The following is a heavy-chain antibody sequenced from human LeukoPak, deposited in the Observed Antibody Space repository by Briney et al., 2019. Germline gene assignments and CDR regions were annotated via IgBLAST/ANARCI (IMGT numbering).Heavy chain of an antibody. V-gene: IGHV1-8*02. CDR1: GYIFIDYE. J-gene: IGHJ6*03. CDR3: ARGRYMDV. Sequence: ASVKVSCKASGYIFIDYEINWVRQAPGQGLEWMAWMNPKSGDTGYEQKLQGRVTITRDSSISTVYMELSSLRSEDTALYYCARGRYMDVWGKGTTVTVSS. CDR2: MNPKSGDT.